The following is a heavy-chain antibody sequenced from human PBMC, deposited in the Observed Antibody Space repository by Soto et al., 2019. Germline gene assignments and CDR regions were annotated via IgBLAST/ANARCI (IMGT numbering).Heavy chain of an antibody. J-gene: IGHJ4*01. Sequence: GGSLRLSCAASGFIFSNAWINWVRQAPGKGLEWVGRIKSKTAGGTTDYAAPVKGRFAISRDDSKNIVYMQMNSLKTEDTAVYYCSTFSYINMIAVRLVYWCHGTLVNVAS. D-gene: IGHD3-22*01. CDR2: IKSKTAGGTT. CDR3: STFSYINMIAVRLVY. V-gene: IGHV3-15*07. CDR1: GFIFSNAW.